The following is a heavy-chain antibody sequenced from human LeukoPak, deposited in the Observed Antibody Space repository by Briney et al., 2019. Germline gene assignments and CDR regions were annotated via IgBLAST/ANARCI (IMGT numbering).Heavy chain of an antibody. CDR2: IYYSGST. J-gene: IGHJ4*02. CDR1: GGSISSSSYY. Sequence: SETLSLTCTVSGGSISSSSYYWGWIRQPPGKGLEWIGSIYYSGSTYYSPSLKSRVTISVDTSKNQFSPKLSSVTAADTAVYYCARRTQNNYYDSSGYQTWFDYWGQGTLVTVSS. V-gene: IGHV4-39*01. CDR3: ARRTQNNYYDSSGYQTWFDY. D-gene: IGHD3-22*01.